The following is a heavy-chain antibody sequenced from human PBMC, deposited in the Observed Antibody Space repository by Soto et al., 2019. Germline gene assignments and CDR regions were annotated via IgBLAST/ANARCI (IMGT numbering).Heavy chain of an antibody. CDR2: IRSSSSYI. Sequence: EVQLVESGGGLVKPGGSLRLSCAASGFSFSSYSMNWVRQAPGKGLEWVSSIRSSSSYIYYADSVKGRFTISRDNAKNSLYLQMNSLRAEDTAVYYCARDYGSGFDPWGQGTLVTVSS. V-gene: IGHV3-21*06. D-gene: IGHD3-10*01. J-gene: IGHJ5*02. CDR3: ARDYGSGFDP. CDR1: GFSFSSYS.